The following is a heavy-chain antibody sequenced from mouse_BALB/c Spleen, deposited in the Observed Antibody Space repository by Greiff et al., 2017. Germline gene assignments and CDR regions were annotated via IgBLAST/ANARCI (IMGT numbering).Heavy chain of an antibody. CDR3: ARTYYYGSSYENAMDY. J-gene: IGHJ4*01. Sequence: VQLQQPGSELVRPGASVKLSCKASGYTFTSYVMHWVKQKPGQGLEWIGYINPYNDGTKYNEKFKGKATLTSDKSSSTAYMELSSLTSEDSAVYYCARTYYYGSSYENAMDYWGQGTSVTVSS. D-gene: IGHD1-1*01. CDR2: INPYNDGT. CDR1: GYTFTSYV. V-gene: IGHV1-14*01.